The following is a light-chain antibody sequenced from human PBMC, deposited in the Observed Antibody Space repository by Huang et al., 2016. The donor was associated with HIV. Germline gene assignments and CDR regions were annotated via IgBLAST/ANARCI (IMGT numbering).Light chain of an antibody. J-gene: IGKJ1*01. CDR3: QQYDNSWT. Sequence: ETVMTQSPDTLSVSSGERATLSCRASQSISTNLAWYQQKPGQAPRLLIYGASTRATGIPARFSGSGSGTEFTLTISSLQSEDFAIYYCQQYDNSWTFAQGTKVEI. CDR2: GAS. V-gene: IGKV3-15*01. CDR1: QSISTN.